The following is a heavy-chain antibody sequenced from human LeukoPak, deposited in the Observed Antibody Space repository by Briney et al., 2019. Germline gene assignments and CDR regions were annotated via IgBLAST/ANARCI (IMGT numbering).Heavy chain of an antibody. D-gene: IGHD3-10*01. Sequence: GESLKISCYGSGYSFTSYWIGWVRQMPGKGLEWMGIIYPGDSDTRYSPSCQGQVNISADKSISTAYLQWSSLKATDTAMYYCARLYYGSGSYYTGIGYWGQGTLVTVSS. CDR3: ARLYYGSGSYYTGIGY. CDR1: GYSFTSYW. V-gene: IGHV5-51*01. CDR2: IYPGDSDT. J-gene: IGHJ4*02.